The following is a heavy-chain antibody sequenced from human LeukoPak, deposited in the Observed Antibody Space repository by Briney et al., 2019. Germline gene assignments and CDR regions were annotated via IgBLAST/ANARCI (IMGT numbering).Heavy chain of an antibody. D-gene: IGHD3-3*01. V-gene: IGHV3-21*01. Sequence: GGSLRLSCAASGFTFSSYSMDWVRQAPGKGLEWVSCISSSSYIYYADSVKGRFTISRDNAKNSLYLQMNSLRAEDTAVYYCARRPLRFLEWTSYGMDVWGQGTTVTVSS. CDR2: ISSSSYI. CDR1: GFTFSSYS. J-gene: IGHJ6*02. CDR3: ARRPLRFLEWTSYGMDV.